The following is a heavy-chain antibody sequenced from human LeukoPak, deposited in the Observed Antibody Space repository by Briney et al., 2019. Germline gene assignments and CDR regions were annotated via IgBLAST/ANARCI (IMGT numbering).Heavy chain of an antibody. CDR2: INRSGGST. J-gene: IGHJ4*02. Sequence: ASVKVSCKASGYTFTSYYMHWVRQAPGQGLEWMGIINRSGGSTSYAQKFQGRVTMTRDTSTSTVYMEVSGLRSENTAGYYGARGYSSGWYGVDYWGQGTLVTVSS. CDR1: GYTFTSYY. D-gene: IGHD6-19*01. CDR3: ARGYSSGWYGVDY. V-gene: IGHV1-46*01.